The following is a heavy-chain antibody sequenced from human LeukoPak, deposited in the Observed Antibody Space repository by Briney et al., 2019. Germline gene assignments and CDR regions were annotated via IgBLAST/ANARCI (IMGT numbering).Heavy chain of an antibody. CDR2: IIPIFGTA. Sequence: SVKVSCKASGYTFTSYAISWVQQAPGQGLEWMGGIIPIFGTANYAQKFQGRVTITADESTSTAYMELSSLRSEDTAVYYCASIAARSLSLYYYMDVWGKGTTVTVSS. V-gene: IGHV1-69*13. J-gene: IGHJ6*03. CDR3: ASIAARSLSLYYYMDV. D-gene: IGHD6-6*01. CDR1: GYTFTSYA.